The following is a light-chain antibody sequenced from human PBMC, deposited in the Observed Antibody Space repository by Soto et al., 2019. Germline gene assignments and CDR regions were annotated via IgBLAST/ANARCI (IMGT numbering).Light chain of an antibody. Sequence: EIVLTQSPGTLSLSPGERATLSCRASESVSSSYLAWYQQKPGQAPRLLIYGASPRATGIPDRFSGSGSGTDFTLTISRLEPEDSAVYYCKQYGGSPRTFGQGTKVDIK. J-gene: IGKJ1*01. CDR1: ESVSSSY. CDR2: GAS. CDR3: KQYGGSPRT. V-gene: IGKV3-20*01.